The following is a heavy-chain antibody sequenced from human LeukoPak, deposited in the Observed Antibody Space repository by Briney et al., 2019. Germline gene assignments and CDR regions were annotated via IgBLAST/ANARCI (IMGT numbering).Heavy chain of an antibody. V-gene: IGHV4-39*07. D-gene: IGHD2-15*01. J-gene: IGHJ6*03. Sequence: SETLSLTCTVSGGSINSGSYYWSWIRQPPGKGLEWIGEINHSGSTYYNPSLKSRVTISIDTSKNQFSLKLSSVTAADTAVYYCARDVVVVVDDLFYHFYMDVWGKGTTVTISS. CDR1: GGSINSGSYY. CDR2: INHSGST. CDR3: ARDVVVVVDDLFYHFYMDV.